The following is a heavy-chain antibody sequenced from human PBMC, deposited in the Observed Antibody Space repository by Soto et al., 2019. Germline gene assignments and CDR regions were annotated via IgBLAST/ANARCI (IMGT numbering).Heavy chain of an antibody. CDR1: GDSISSGDHY. CDR3: ARGAYSDSSSYFDY. CDR2: IYYSGTT. D-gene: IGHD6-6*01. V-gene: IGHV4-30-4*01. J-gene: IGHJ4*02. Sequence: QVQLQESGPGLVKPSQTLSLTCTVSGDSISSGDHYWSWIRQPSGKGLEWIGYIYYSGTTYSRPSLQSRVTISVDTSKNQFSLKLNSVTAADTAVYYCARGAYSDSSSYFDYWGQGTLVPVSS.